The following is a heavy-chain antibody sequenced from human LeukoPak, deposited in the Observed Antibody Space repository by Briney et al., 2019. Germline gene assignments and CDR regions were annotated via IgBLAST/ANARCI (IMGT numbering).Heavy chain of an antibody. J-gene: IGHJ4*02. CDR1: GFTFSSYG. D-gene: IGHD5-18*01. Sequence: GGSLRLSCAASGFTFSSYGMHWVRQAPGKGLEWVAVIWYDGSNKYYADSVKGRFTISRDNAENTLYLQMNSLRAEDTAVYYCARDGGYSYGYGIDYWGQGTLVTVSS. V-gene: IGHV3-33*01. CDR2: IWYDGSNK. CDR3: ARDGGYSYGYGIDY.